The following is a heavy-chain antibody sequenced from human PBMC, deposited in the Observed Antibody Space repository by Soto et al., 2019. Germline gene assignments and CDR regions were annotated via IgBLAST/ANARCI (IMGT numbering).Heavy chain of an antibody. J-gene: IGHJ4*02. CDR3: ARDVPYYDYIWGSYRPSHFDY. CDR1: GFTFSSYS. D-gene: IGHD3-16*02. Sequence: GGSLRLSCAASGFTFSSYSMNWVRQAPGKGLEWVSSISSSSSYIYYADSVKGRLTISRDNAKNSLYLQMNSLRAEDTAVYYCARDVPYYDYIWGSYRPSHFDYWGQGTLVTVSS. V-gene: IGHV3-21*01. CDR2: ISSSSSYI.